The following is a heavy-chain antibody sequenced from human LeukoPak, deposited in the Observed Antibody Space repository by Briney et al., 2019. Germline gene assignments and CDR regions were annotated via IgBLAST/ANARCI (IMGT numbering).Heavy chain of an antibody. CDR2: IWYDGSNK. J-gene: IGHJ4*02. Sequence: PGRSLRLSCAASGFTFSSYGMHWVRQAPGKGLEWVAVIWYDGSNKYYADSAKGRFTISRDNSKNTLHLQMNSLRAEDTAVYYCARDSYYYGSGSYPFDYWGQGTLVTVSS. V-gene: IGHV3-33*01. CDR1: GFTFSSYG. CDR3: ARDSYYYGSGSYPFDY. D-gene: IGHD3-10*01.